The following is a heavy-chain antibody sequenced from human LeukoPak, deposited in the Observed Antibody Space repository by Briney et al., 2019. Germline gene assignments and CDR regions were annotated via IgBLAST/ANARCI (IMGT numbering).Heavy chain of an antibody. Sequence: GGSLRLSCAASGFTFSSYAMSWVRQAPGKGLEWVSYISSSSSTIYYADSVKGRFTISRDNAKNSLYLQMNSLRAEDTAVYYCAKDRVDGSGSQFESWGQGSLVIVSS. V-gene: IGHV3-48*01. J-gene: IGHJ4*02. CDR2: ISSSSSTI. CDR3: AKDRVDGSGSQFES. CDR1: GFTFSSYA. D-gene: IGHD3-10*01.